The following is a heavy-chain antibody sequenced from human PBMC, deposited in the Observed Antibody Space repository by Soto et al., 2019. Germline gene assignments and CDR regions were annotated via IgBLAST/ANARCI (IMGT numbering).Heavy chain of an antibody. J-gene: IGHJ6*02. D-gene: IGHD2-2*01. V-gene: IGHV1-69*13. CDR3: ARVPPSYYYYHYGMDV. CDR1: GGTFSSYA. Sequence: GASVKVSCKASGGTFSSYAISWVRQAPGQGLEWMGGIIPIFGTANYAQKFQGRVTITADESTSTAYMELSSLRSEDTAVYYCARVPPSYYYYHYGMDVWGQGTTVTVAS. CDR2: IIPIFGTA.